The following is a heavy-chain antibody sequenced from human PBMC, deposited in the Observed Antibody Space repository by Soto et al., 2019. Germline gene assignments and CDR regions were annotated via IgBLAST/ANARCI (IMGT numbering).Heavy chain of an antibody. J-gene: IGHJ3*02. D-gene: IGHD5-18*01. CDR2: INPNSGGT. CDR1: GYTFTGYS. CDR3: ARAHTAMSNHAFDI. Sequence: ASVKVSCKASGYTFTGYSMHWVRQAPGQGLEWMGWINPNSGGTNYAQKFQGWVTMTRDTSISTAYMELSRLRSDDTAVYYCARAHTAMSNHAFDIWGQGTMVTVSS. V-gene: IGHV1-2*04.